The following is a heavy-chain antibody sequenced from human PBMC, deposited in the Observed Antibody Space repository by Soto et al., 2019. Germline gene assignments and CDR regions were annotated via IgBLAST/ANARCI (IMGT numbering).Heavy chain of an antibody. D-gene: IGHD2-15*01. CDR2: IYYSGST. CDR1: GGSMSSSSYY. CDR3: ARHTPAISISDH. V-gene: IGHV4-39*01. J-gene: IGHJ4*02. Sequence: KPSETLSLTCTASGGSMSSSSYYWAWIRQPPGKGLEWIGSIYYSGSTYYNPSLKSRVTISVDTSKNQFSLKLSSVTAAVMAVYCCARHTPAISISDHLGQGTLVTVSS.